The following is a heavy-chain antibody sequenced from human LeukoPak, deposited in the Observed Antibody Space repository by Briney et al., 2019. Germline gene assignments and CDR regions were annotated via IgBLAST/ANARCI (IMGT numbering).Heavy chain of an antibody. CDR1: GGTFSSYT. J-gene: IGHJ5*02. D-gene: IGHD3-22*01. CDR2: IMPILGIA. Sequence: SVKVSCKASGGTFSSYTISWVRQAPGQGLEWMGRIMPILGIANSAQKLQGRVTITADKSTSTAYMELSSLRSEDTAVYYCARDYYYDSSGYFENWFDPWGQGTLVTVSS. CDR3: ARDYYYDSSGYFENWFDP. V-gene: IGHV1-69*04.